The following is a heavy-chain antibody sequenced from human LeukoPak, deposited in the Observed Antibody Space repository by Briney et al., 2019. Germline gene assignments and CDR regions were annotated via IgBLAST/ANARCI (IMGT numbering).Heavy chain of an antibody. CDR1: GGSISSYY. D-gene: IGHD2-2*01. J-gene: IGHJ5*02. CDR3: ARENIVVVPAATVGWFDP. V-gene: IGHV4-4*07. Sequence: SETLSLTCTVSGGSISSYYWSWIRQLAGKGLEWIGRIYTSGSTNYNPSLKSRVTMSVDTSKNQFSLKLSSVTAADTAVYYCARENIVVVPAATVGWFDPWGQGTLVTVSS. CDR2: IYTSGST.